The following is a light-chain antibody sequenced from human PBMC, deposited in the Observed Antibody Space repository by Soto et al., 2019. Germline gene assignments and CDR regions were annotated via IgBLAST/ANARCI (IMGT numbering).Light chain of an antibody. V-gene: IGKV2-28*01. Sequence: DIVMTQSPLSLPVTPGEPASISCTSRQSLLHINGYNYLEWYLQKPEQSPQLLIYLGSNRASGVPARFSGSGSGTDFTLIISRVEAEDVGVYYCMQPQQSLLMYTFGQGTKREIK. J-gene: IGKJ2*01. CDR3: MQPQQSLLMYT. CDR1: QSLLHINGYNY. CDR2: LGS.